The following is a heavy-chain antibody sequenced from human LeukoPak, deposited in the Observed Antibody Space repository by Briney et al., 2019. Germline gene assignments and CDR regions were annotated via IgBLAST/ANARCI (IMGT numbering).Heavy chain of an antibody. D-gene: IGHD3-3*01. Sequence: ASVKVSCKASGYTFTSYAMHWVRQAPGQRLEWMGWLNAGNGNTKYSQEFQGRVTITRDTSASTAYMELSSLRSEDMAVYYCARGRITIFGVVILGDYWGQGTLVTVSS. CDR2: LNAGNGNT. J-gene: IGHJ4*02. CDR1: GYTFTSYA. CDR3: ARGRITIFGVVILGDY. V-gene: IGHV1-3*03.